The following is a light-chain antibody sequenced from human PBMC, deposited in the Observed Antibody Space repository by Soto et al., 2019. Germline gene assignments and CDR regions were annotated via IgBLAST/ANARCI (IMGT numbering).Light chain of an antibody. CDR2: GAS. V-gene: IGKV3-20*01. CDR1: ESVTDY. J-gene: IGKJ1*01. CDR3: QQYGSAPWT. Sequence: EIVLTQSPATLSLSPWERGTLSCRASESVTDYLAWYQQKPGQAPSLLMYGASSRATGIPDRVSGSGSGTDFTLTISRLEPEDFAVYYCQQYGSAPWTFGQGTKVDIK.